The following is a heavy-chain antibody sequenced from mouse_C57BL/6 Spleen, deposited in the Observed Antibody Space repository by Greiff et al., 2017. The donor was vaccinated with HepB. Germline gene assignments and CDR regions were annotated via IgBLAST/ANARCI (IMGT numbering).Heavy chain of an antibody. J-gene: IGHJ4*01. CDR3: ARGGPITTVVEDY. CDR2: IDPSDSYT. Sequence: QVQLQQSGAELVRPGTSVKLSCKASGYTFTSYWMHWVKQRPGQGLEWIGVIDPSDSYTNYNQKFKGKATLTVDTSSSTAYMQLSSLTSEDSAVYYCARGGPITTVVEDYWGQGTSVTVSS. D-gene: IGHD1-1*01. V-gene: IGHV1-59*01. CDR1: GYTFTSYW.